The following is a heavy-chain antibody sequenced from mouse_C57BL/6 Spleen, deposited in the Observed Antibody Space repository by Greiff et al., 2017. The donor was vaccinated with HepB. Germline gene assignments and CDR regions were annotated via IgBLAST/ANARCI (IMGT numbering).Heavy chain of an antibody. CDR3: ARDEGDYDGAWFAY. CDR2: ISDGGSYT. CDR1: GFTFSSYA. D-gene: IGHD2-3*01. J-gene: IGHJ3*01. Sequence: EVQGVESGGGLVKPGGSLKLSCAASGFTFSSYAMSWVRQTPEKRLEWVATISDGGSYTYYPDNVKGRFTISRDNAKNNLYLQMSHLKSEDTAMYYCARDEGDYDGAWFAYWGQGTLVTVSA. V-gene: IGHV5-4*01.